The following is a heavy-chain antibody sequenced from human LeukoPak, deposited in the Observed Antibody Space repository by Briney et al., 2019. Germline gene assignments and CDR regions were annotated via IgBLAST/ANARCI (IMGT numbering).Heavy chain of an antibody. V-gene: IGHV3-30-3*01. CDR1: GFTFSNYA. CDR3: AKDLLAATIDYYFDY. CDR2: ISYDGSNK. J-gene: IGHJ4*02. Sequence: GGSLRLSCAASGFTFSNYAMHWVRQAPGKGLEWVALISYDGSNKYYADSVKGRFTISRDNSKNTLYVQMNSLRAEDTAVYYCAKDLLAATIDYYFDYWGQGTLVTVSS. D-gene: IGHD5-12*01.